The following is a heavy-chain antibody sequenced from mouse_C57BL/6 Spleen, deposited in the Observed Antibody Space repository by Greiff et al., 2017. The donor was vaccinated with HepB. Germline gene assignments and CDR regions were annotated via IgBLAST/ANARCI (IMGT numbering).Heavy chain of an antibody. CDR2: INPGSGGT. V-gene: IGHV1-54*01. Sequence: QVQLKESGAELVRPGTSVKVSCKASGYAFTNYLIEWVKQRPGQGLEWIGVINPGSGGTNYNEKFKGKATLTADKSSSTAYMQLSSLTSEDSAVYFCARGGYDYLDYWGQGTTLTVSS. CDR1: GYAFTNYL. CDR3: ARGGYDYLDY. D-gene: IGHD2-3*01. J-gene: IGHJ2*01.